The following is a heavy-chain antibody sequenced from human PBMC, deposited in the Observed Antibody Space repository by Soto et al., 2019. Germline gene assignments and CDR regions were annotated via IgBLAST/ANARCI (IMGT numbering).Heavy chain of an antibody. CDR3: ARGGGIRVRGVTRSFDY. D-gene: IGHD3-10*01. Sequence: QVQLVQSGAAVKKPGASVKVSCKASGYTFTSYGISWVRQAHGQGLEWMGWISAYNGNTNYAQKRQGRVTMTKDTSAITDYMELRSLGSDGTAVYYCARGGGIRVRGVTRSFDYRGQGTLVTVSS. J-gene: IGHJ4*02. CDR1: GYTFTSYG. CDR2: ISAYNGNT. V-gene: IGHV1-18*01.